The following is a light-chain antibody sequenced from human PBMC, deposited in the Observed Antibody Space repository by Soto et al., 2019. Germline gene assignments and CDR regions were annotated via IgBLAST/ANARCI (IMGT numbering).Light chain of an antibody. V-gene: IGKV1-27*01. Sequence: VQLTQSPSSLSASVGDRVTITCRASQGLTNSLAWYQQKPGKVPKLLIYTASILQSRVPSRFSGSGSGTDFTLTINSLQPEDVATYYCQRYNSASITFGQGTRLEIK. CDR1: QGLTNS. J-gene: IGKJ5*01. CDR2: TAS. CDR3: QRYNSASIT.